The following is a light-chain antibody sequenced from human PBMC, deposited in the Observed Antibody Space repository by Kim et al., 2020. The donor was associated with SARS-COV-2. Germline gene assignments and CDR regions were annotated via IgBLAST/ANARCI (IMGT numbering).Light chain of an antibody. CDR3: NSADSRANLWV. J-gene: IGLJ3*02. CDR2: AKN. CDR1: SLRSNY. V-gene: IGLV3-19*01. Sequence: SSELTQDPAVSVALGQTVRITCQGDSLRSNYASWYQQKPGQAPVLVIYAKNNRPSGIPDRFSGSNSGNTASLTITGAQAEDEADYYCNSADSRANLWVFGGGTKLTVL.